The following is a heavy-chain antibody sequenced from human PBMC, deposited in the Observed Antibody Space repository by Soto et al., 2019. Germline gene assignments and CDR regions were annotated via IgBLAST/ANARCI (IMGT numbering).Heavy chain of an antibody. Sequence: ASVKVSCKASGYTFSGYYIQWVRQAPGQGLEWMGWINPKSEGTSFAQKFQGRLTMTSDTSINSAYMELGRLTSDDTAVYYCAASMGYSYGLLDYFDYWGQGTLVTVSS. V-gene: IGHV1-2*02. D-gene: IGHD5-18*01. CDR2: INPKSEGT. J-gene: IGHJ4*02. CDR1: GYTFSGYY. CDR3: AASMGYSYGLLDYFDY.